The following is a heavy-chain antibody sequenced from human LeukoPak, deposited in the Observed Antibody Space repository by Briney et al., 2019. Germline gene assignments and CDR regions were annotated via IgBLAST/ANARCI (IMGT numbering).Heavy chain of an antibody. Sequence: GESLNISCKGSGYSFTTYWMGLVRPMPGKGLEWRGIIYPYDSDTRYSTSFQGQVTISADKSISPAYLQWSSLKASDTAMYYCATTEGPLWFWDYSFDSWGHGTLVTVSS. V-gene: IGHV5-51*01. CDR3: ATTEGPLWFWDYSFDS. CDR1: GYSFTTYW. CDR2: IYPYDSDT. D-gene: IGHD3-10*01. J-gene: IGHJ4*01.